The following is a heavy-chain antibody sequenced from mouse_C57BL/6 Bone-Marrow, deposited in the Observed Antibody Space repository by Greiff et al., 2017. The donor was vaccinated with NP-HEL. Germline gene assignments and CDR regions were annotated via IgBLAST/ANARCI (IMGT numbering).Heavy chain of an antibody. Sequence: EVKLMESGEGLVKPGGSLKLSCAASGFTFSSYAMSWVRQTPEKRLEWVAYISSGGDYIYYADTVKGRFTISRDNARNTLYLQMSSLKSEDTAMYYCTRGYSNYEGYAKDYWGQGTSVTVSS. V-gene: IGHV5-9-1*02. CDR3: TRGYSNYEGYAKDY. CDR1: GFTFSSYA. CDR2: ISSGGDYI. D-gene: IGHD2-5*01. J-gene: IGHJ4*01.